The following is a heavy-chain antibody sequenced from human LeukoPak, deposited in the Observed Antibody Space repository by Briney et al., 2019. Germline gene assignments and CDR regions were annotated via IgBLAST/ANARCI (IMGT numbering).Heavy chain of an antibody. D-gene: IGHD2-2*01. CDR2: IVVGSGNT. J-gene: IGHJ6*02. CDR3: AADPVSSLPVGYYYYGMDV. Sequence: GTSVKVSCKASGFTFTSSAMQWVRQARGQRLEWIGWIVVGSGNTNYAQKFQERVTITRDMSTSTAYMELSSLRSEDTAVYYCAADPVSSLPVGYYYYGMDVWGQGTTVTVSS. CDR1: GFTFTSSA. V-gene: IGHV1-58*02.